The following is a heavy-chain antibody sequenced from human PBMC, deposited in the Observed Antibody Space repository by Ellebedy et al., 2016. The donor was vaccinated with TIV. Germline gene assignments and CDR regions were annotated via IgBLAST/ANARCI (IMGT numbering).Heavy chain of an antibody. CDR1: GGTFSSYA. V-gene: IGHV1-69*13. Sequence: SVKVSXKASGGTFSSYAISWVRQAPGQGLEWMGGIIPIFGTANYAQKFQGRVTITADESTSTAYMELSSLRSEDTAVYYCARDGDSSGYYDQYYYYGMDVWGQGTTVTVSS. D-gene: IGHD3-22*01. CDR3: ARDGDSSGYYDQYYYYGMDV. J-gene: IGHJ6*02. CDR2: IIPIFGTA.